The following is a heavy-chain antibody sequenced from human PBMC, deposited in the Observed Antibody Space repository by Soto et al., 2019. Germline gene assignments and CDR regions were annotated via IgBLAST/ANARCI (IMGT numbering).Heavy chain of an antibody. D-gene: IGHD3-16*01. CDR2: ISYDGSNK. Sequence: QVQLVESGGGVVQPGRSLSLSCAASGFTFSSYAMHWLRQPPVKALDWVAGISYDGSNKYYADSVKRRVTISRYNSKNTLYLQMNSLSAEDTAVYYCARDGYGPLGFIDSVGQGTLVTFSS. CDR3: ARDGYGPLGFIDS. J-gene: IGHJ4*02. V-gene: IGHV3-30-3*01. CDR1: GFTFSSYA.